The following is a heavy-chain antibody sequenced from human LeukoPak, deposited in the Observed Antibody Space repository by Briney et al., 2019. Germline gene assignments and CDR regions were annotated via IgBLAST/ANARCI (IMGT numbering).Heavy chain of an antibody. CDR3: ARDQYSYAHAAH. CDR2: IYSGGTT. CDR1: GFTFSDYY. J-gene: IGHJ4*02. V-gene: IGHV3-66*01. Sequence: GGSLRLSCAASGFTFSDYYMSWIRQAPGKGLEWVSVIYSGGTTYYADSVKGRFTISRDNSKNTLHLQMNSLRAEDTAVYYCARDQYSYAHAAHWGQGTLVTVSS. D-gene: IGHD5-18*01.